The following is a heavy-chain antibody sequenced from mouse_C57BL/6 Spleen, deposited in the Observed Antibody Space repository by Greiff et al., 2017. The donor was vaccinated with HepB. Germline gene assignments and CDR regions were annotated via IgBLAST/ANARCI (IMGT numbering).Heavy chain of an antibody. D-gene: IGHD1-1*01. V-gene: IGHV14-2*01. J-gene: IGHJ2*01. Sequence: VQLQQSGAELVKPGASVKLSCTASGFNITDYYMHWVKQRTEQGLEWIGRIDPEDGETKYAPKFQGKATMTADTSSNTAYLQLSSLTSEDTAVYYCARESTYYGSSYEDFDYWGQGTTLTVSS. CDR2: IDPEDGET. CDR3: ARESTYYGSSYEDFDY. CDR1: GFNITDYY.